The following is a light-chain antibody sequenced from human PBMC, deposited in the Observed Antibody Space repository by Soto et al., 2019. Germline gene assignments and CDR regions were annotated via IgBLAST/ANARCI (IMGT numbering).Light chain of an antibody. V-gene: IGKV2-30*01. CDR3: MQGTHWPPLT. J-gene: IGKJ5*01. Sequence: VVLTQSPLSLPVTLGQPASISCRSSHSLVYSDGHTYLNWFQQWPGRSPRRLLYDVSNRDSGVPDRFSGSGSGTDFTLKITRVEAEDVGVYYCMQGTHWPPLTFGQGTRLEIK. CDR2: DVS. CDR1: HSLVYSDGHTY.